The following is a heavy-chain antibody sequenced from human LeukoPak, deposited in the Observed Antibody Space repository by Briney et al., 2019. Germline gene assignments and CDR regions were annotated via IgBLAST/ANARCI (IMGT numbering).Heavy chain of an antibody. CDR1: GGSISSYY. CDR3: ARAPGDSSGYPPGWFDP. CDR2: NYYSGST. J-gene: IGHJ5*02. Sequence: SETLSLTCTVSGGSISSYYWSWIRQPPGKGLEWIGYNYYSGSTNYNPSLKSRVTISVDTSKNQFSLKLSSVTAADTAVYYCARAPGDSSGYPPGWFDPWGQGTLVTVSS. D-gene: IGHD3-22*01. V-gene: IGHV4-59*01.